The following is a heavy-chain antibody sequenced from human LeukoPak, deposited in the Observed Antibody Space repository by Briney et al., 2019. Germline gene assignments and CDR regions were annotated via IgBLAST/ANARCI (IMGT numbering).Heavy chain of an antibody. Sequence: GGSLRLSCAASGSTFGSYAMHWVRQAPGKGLEWVAVISYDGSNKYYADSVKGRFTISRDNSKNTLYLQMNSLRAGDTAVYYCARGIVVVVAANDLIDYWGQGTLVTVSS. CDR1: GSTFGSYA. D-gene: IGHD2-15*01. CDR3: ARGIVVVVAANDLIDY. V-gene: IGHV3-30*04. J-gene: IGHJ4*02. CDR2: ISYDGSNK.